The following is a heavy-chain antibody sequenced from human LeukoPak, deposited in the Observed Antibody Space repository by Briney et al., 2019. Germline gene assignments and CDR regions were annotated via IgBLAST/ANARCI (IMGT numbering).Heavy chain of an antibody. CDR3: ARDADAYCGGDCYSYFDY. Sequence: ASVKVSCKASGGTFSSYAISWVRQAPGQGLEWMGGIIPIFGTANYAQKSQGRVTITTDESTSTAYMELSSLRSEDTAVYYCARDADAYCGGDCYSYFDYWGQGTLVTVSS. CDR1: GGTFSSYA. D-gene: IGHD2-21*02. J-gene: IGHJ4*02. V-gene: IGHV1-69*05. CDR2: IIPIFGTA.